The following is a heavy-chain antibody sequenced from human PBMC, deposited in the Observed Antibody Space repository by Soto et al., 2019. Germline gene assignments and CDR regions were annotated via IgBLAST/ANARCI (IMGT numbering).Heavy chain of an antibody. V-gene: IGHV6-1*01. J-gene: IGHJ6*02. Sequence: SQTLSLTCAISGDSVSSNSAAWNWIRQSPSRGLEWLGRTYYRSKWYNDYAVSVKSRITINPDTSKNQFSLQLNSVTPEDTAVYYCARFALEYHSYGYYYYGMDVWGQGTTVTVSS. D-gene: IGHD5-18*01. CDR3: ARFALEYHSYGYYYYGMDV. CDR2: TYYRSKWYN. CDR1: GDSVSSNSAA.